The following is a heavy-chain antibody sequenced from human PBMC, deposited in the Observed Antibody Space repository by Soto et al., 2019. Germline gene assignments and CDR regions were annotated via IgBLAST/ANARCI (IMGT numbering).Heavy chain of an antibody. J-gene: IGHJ5*02. CDR1: GYTFTGYY. CDR3: ARGDPYIVVVPAAIGDWFDP. Sequence: ASVKVSCKASGYTFTGYYMHWVRQAPGQGLEWMGWINPNSGGTNYAQKFQGRVTMTRDTSISTAYMELSRLRSDDTAVYYCARGDPYIVVVPAAIGDWFDPWGHGTLVTVSS. V-gene: IGHV1-2*02. D-gene: IGHD2-2*02. CDR2: INPNSGGT.